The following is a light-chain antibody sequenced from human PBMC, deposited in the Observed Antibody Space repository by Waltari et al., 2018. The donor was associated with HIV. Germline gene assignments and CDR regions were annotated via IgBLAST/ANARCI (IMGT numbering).Light chain of an antibody. CDR3: QQYGSSLVT. CDR2: GAS. Sequence: IVLTQSPGTLSLSPGERATLSCRASQSVSSSYLAWYQQKRGQATRLLIYGASSRATDIPDRFRGSGSGTDFTLTISRLEPEDFAVYYCQQYGSSLVTFGGGTKVEIK. CDR1: QSVSSSY. V-gene: IGKV3-20*01. J-gene: IGKJ4*01.